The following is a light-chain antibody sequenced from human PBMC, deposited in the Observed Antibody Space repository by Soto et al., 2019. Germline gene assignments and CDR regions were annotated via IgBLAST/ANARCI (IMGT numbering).Light chain of an antibody. V-gene: IGLV2-8*01. Sequence: QSALTQPPSASGSPGQSVTISCTGTTTDVGGYDLVSWYQQHPGKAPKVIIYEVTKRPSGVPDRFFGSKSGSTASLTVSGLQAEDEADYYCSSYAGSNNFVFGTGTKLTVL. J-gene: IGLJ1*01. CDR1: TTDVGGYDL. CDR2: EVT. CDR3: SSYAGSNNFV.